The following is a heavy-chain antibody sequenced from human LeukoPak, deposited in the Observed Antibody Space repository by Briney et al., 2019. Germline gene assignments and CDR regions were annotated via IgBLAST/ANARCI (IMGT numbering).Heavy chain of an antibody. CDR3: AIPPGIAVAIGYYFDY. J-gene: IGHJ4*02. CDR2: IYPGDSDT. D-gene: IGHD6-19*01. Sequence: GESLKISCKGSGYSFTSYWIGWVRQMPGKGLEWMGIIYPGDSDTRYSPSFQGQVTISADKSISTAYLQWSSLKASDTAMYYCAIPPGIAVAIGYYFDYWGQGTLVTVSS. CDR1: GYSFTSYW. V-gene: IGHV5-51*01.